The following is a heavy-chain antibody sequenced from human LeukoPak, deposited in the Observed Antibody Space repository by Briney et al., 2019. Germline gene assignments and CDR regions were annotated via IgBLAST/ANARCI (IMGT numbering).Heavy chain of an antibody. CDR2: ISKTGGTK. CDR3: AKEVGYNYAPLDY. V-gene: IGHV3-30*18. CDR1: GFTFSAYG. J-gene: IGHJ4*02. D-gene: IGHD5-18*01. Sequence: GALLLSCAASGFTFSAYGMQWVRPAPGKGLEWLAVISKTGGTKYYADSVKGRFTVSRDNAGNTLYLQMNSLRPEDTAVYYCAKEVGYNYAPLDYWGLGTLVTVSS.